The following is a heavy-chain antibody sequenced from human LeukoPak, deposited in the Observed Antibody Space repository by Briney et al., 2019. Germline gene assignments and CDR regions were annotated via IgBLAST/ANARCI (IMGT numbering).Heavy chain of an antibody. CDR3: ARGRGYSGYDSNRAWFDP. CDR2: INHSGST. Sequence: SETLSLTCAVYGGSFSGYYWSWIRQPPGKGLEWIGEINHSGSTNYNPSLKSRVTISVDTSKNQFSLKLSSVTAADTAVYYCARGRGYSGYDSNRAWFDPWGQGTLVTVSS. CDR1: GGSFSGYY. J-gene: IGHJ5*02. D-gene: IGHD5-12*01. V-gene: IGHV4-34*01.